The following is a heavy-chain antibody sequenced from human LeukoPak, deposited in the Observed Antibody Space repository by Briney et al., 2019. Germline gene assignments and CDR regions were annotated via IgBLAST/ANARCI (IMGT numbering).Heavy chain of an antibody. D-gene: IGHD3-16*01. CDR3: ATQRGSYRWGTDFDY. V-gene: IGHV1-2*02. Sequence: GASVKVSCKASGYTFTDYYMHWVRQAPGQGLEWMGWINVNRGGTNYAQRFQGRVTMTRDTSITTAYMELSRLESDDTAVYYCATQRGSYRWGTDFDYWGQGTLVTVSS. CDR2: INVNRGGT. CDR1: GYTFTDYY. J-gene: IGHJ4*02.